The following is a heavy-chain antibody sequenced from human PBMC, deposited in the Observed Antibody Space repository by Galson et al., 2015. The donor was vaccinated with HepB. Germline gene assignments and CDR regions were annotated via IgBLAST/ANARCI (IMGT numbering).Heavy chain of an antibody. J-gene: IGHJ4*02. Sequence: ETLSLTCAVYGGSFSGYYWSWIRQPPGKGLEWIGEINHSGSTNYNPSLKSRVTISVDTSKNQFSLKLSSVTAADTAVYYCAREDDFWSGYVDYWGQGTLVTVSS. CDR2: INHSGST. CDR1: GGSFSGYY. V-gene: IGHV4-34*01. CDR3: AREDDFWSGYVDY. D-gene: IGHD3-3*01.